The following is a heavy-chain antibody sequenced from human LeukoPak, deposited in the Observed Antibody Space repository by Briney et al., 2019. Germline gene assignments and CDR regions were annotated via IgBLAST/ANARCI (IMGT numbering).Heavy chain of an antibody. CDR3: ARDEGSSYPFDY. Sequence: SETLSLTCAVYGGSFSGYYWTWVRQPPGKGLEWIGDINYSGSTRYSPSLKSRVTMSLDTSKNQFSLKVSSVTAADTAVYFCARDEGSSYPFDYWGQGTLVTVSS. CDR2: INYSGST. D-gene: IGHD2-2*01. V-gene: IGHV4-34*01. J-gene: IGHJ4*02. CDR1: GGSFSGYY.